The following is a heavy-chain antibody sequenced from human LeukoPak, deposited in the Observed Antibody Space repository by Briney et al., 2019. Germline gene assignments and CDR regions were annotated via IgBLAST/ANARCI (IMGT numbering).Heavy chain of an antibody. CDR2: IYPTGST. CDR1: GYSISSGYY. Sequence: PSDSRSPTCTVSGYSISSGYYWGWIRQPPGKGLEWIGNIYPTGSTYYNPSLKSRVTISVDTSKNQFSLKVSSVSAADTAVYYCARAYSSSWYWNWFDPWGQGTLVTVSS. D-gene: IGHD6-13*01. V-gene: IGHV4-38-2*02. J-gene: IGHJ5*02. CDR3: ARAYSSSWYWNWFDP.